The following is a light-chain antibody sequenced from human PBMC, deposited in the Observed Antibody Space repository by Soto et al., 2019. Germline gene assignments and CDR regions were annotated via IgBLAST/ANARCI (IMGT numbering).Light chain of an antibody. J-gene: IGKJ1*01. CDR2: DAS. V-gene: IGKV1-5*01. CDR3: QQYNSYSWT. CDR1: QSISSW. Sequence: DIQMTQSPSTLSASVGDRVTITCRASQSISSWLAWYQQKSGKAPTVLIYDASRLESGVPSRFSGSGSGTEFTLTISSLQPDDFATYYCQQYNSYSWTFGQGTKVEIK.